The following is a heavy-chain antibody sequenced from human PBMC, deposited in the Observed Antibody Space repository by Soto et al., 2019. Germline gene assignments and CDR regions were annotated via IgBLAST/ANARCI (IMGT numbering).Heavy chain of an antibody. D-gene: IGHD6-13*01. CDR1: GGSISSYY. CDR3: ARGGGIAAAVDY. Sequence: SETLSLTCTVSGGSISSYYLSWIRQPPGKGLEWIGYIYYSGSTNYNPSLKSRVTISVDTSKNQLSLKLSSVTAGDTAVYYCARGGGIAAAVDYWGHGTLVTVSS. CDR2: IYYSGST. V-gene: IGHV4-59*12. J-gene: IGHJ4*01.